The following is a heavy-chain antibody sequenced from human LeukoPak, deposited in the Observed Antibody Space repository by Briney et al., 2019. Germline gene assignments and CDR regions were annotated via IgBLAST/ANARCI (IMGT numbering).Heavy chain of an antibody. V-gene: IGHV3-7*01. J-gene: IGHJ6*03. CDR3: ARRIYYYYYYMDV. CDR2: IKQDGSEK. CDR1: GLTFSSYW. Sequence: GGSLRLSCAASGLTFSSYWMSWVRQAPGKGLEWVAKIKQDGSEKYYVDSVKGRFTISRDNAKNSLYLQMNSLRAEDTAVYYCARRIYYYYYYMDVWGKGTTVTVSS.